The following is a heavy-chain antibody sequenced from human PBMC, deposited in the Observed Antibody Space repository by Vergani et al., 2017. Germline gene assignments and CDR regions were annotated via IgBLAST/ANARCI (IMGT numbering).Heavy chain of an antibody. Sequence: EVQLLESGGGLVQPGGSLRLSCAASGFTFSSYALSWVRQAPGKGLEWVSAISGSGGSTYYANSVKGRFTISRDNSKNTLYLQRNSLRAEDTAVYYCAKELKYYDFWSGYYSLVYYYYGMDVWGQGTTVTVSS. CDR2: ISGSGGST. V-gene: IGHV3-23*01. J-gene: IGHJ6*02. CDR3: AKELKYYDFWSGYYSLVYYYYGMDV. CDR1: GFTFSSYA. D-gene: IGHD3-3*01.